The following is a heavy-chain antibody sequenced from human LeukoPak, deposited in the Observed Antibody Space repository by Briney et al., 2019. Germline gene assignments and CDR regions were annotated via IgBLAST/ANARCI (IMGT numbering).Heavy chain of an antibody. D-gene: IGHD2-2*02. CDR2: INHSGST. CDR1: GGSFSGYY. Sequence: SETLSLTCAVYGGSFSGYYWSWIRQPPGKGLEWIGEINHSGSTNYNPSLKSRVTISVDTFKNQFSLKLSSVTAADTAVYYCARESATAIYDYWGQGTLVTVSS. V-gene: IGHV4-34*01. J-gene: IGHJ4*02. CDR3: ARESATAIYDY.